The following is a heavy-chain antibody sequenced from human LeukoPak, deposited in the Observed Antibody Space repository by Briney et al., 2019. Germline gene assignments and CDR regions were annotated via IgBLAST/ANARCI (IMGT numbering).Heavy chain of an antibody. Sequence: PSETLSLTCTVSGGSISSSSSYWGWIRQPPGKGLEWIGSIYYSGNTYYNPSLKSRVTISVDTSKNQFSLKLSSVTAADTAVYYCASVASHLGAARPAYSYGMDVWGQGTTVTVSS. D-gene: IGHD6-6*01. CDR3: ASVASHLGAARPAYSYGMDV. CDR2: IYYSGNT. CDR1: GGSISSSSSY. J-gene: IGHJ6*02. V-gene: IGHV4-39*07.